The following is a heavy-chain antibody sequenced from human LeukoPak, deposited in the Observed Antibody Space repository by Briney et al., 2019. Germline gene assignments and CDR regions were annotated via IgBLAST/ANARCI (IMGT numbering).Heavy chain of an antibody. J-gene: IGHJ4*02. CDR2: LYHSGST. CDR1: GYSISSGYY. D-gene: IGHD2-21*01. CDR3: ARHSIASDGARLFDY. V-gene: IGHV4-38-2*02. Sequence: KPSETLSLTCTVSGYSISSGYYWGWIRQPPGKGLEWIGSLYHSGSTYYKPSLKSRVTISVNTSENQFSLKLTSVTAADTAVHYCARHSIASDGARLFDYWGRGTLVTVSS.